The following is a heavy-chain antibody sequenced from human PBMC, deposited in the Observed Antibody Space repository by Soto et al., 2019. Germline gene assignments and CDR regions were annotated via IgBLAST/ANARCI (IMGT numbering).Heavy chain of an antibody. CDR3: ARDGGSGLSWFDP. V-gene: IGHV3-21*01. CDR2: ISSSSAYI. D-gene: IGHD6-19*01. J-gene: IGHJ5*02. Sequence: GGSLRLSCAATGLTFNTYNMNWVRQAPGKGLEWVSSISSSSAYIYYADSVKGRFTISRDNAKNLLFLQMNSLRAEDTAVYYCARDGGSGLSWFDPWGQGTQVTVSS. CDR1: GLTFNTYN.